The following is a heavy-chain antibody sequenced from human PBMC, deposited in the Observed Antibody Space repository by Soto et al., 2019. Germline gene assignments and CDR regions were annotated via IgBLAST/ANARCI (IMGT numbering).Heavy chain of an antibody. J-gene: IGHJ3*02. D-gene: IGHD2-2*02. Sequence: ASVKVSCKASGYTFTSYDINWVRQATGQGLEWMGWMNPNSGNTGYAQKFQGRVTMTRNTSISTAYMELSSLRSEDTAVYYCVLGYCSSTSCYSWGNAFDIWGQGTMVTVSS. CDR3: VLGYCSSTSCYSWGNAFDI. V-gene: IGHV1-8*02. CDR1: GYTFTSYD. CDR2: MNPNSGNT.